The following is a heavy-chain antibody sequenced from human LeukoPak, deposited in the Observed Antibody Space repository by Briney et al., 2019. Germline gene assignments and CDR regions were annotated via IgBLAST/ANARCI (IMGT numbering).Heavy chain of an antibody. CDR3: ARGHSTGCFDY. V-gene: IGHV3-74*01. J-gene: IGHJ4*02. CDR1: GFTFSNAW. D-gene: IGHD1-14*01. Sequence: GGSLRLSCAASGFTFSNAWMSWVRQAPGKGLVWVSRINSGGSDSIYADSVKGRFTISRDNAQNTVYLQMNSLRAEDTAIYYCARGHSTGCFDYWGQGTLVTVSS. CDR2: INSGGSDS.